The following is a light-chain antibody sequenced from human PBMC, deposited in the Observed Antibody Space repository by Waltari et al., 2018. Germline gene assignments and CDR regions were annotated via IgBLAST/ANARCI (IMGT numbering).Light chain of an antibody. Sequence: TVMTQSPATLFVSPGARATLSCRASQSVSSNLAWYQQKPGQAPRLLIYDASTRATGIPARFSGSGSGTEFTLTISSLQSEDFAIYHCHQYNNWPPWTFGQGTKVEIK. CDR2: DAS. CDR1: QSVSSN. J-gene: IGKJ1*01. CDR3: HQYNNWPPWT. V-gene: IGKV3-15*01.